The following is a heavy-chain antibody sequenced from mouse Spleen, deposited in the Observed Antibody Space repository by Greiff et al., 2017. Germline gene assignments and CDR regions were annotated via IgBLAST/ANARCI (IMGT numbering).Heavy chain of an antibody. D-gene: IGHD2-2*01. Sequence: VQLQQSGPELVKPGASVKISCKASGYAFSSSWMNWVKQRPGKGLEWIGRIYPGDGDTNYNGKFKGKATLTADKSSSTAYMQLSSLTSEDSAVYFCARGVGYYRYFDVWGAGTTVTVSS. CDR1: GYAFSSSW. J-gene: IGHJ1*01. CDR3: ARGVGYYRYFDV. V-gene: IGHV1-82*01. CDR2: IYPGDGDT.